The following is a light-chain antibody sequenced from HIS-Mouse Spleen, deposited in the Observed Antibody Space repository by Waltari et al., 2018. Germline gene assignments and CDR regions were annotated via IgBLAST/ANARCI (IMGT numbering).Light chain of an antibody. J-gene: IGKJ1*01. Sequence: DIQMTQSPSTLSASVGDRVTITCRASQSISSWLAWYPQKPGKAPKLMIYKASSLESGVPSRFSGSGSGTDFTLTLSSLQPDDFATSYCQQYNSYSRTFGQGTKVEIK. CDR3: QQYNSYSRT. CDR2: KAS. V-gene: IGKV1-5*03. CDR1: QSISSW.